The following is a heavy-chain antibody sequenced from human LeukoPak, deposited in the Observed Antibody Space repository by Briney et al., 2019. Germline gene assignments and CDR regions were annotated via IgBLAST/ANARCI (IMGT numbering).Heavy chain of an antibody. V-gene: IGHV1-24*01. D-gene: IGHD2-2*01. CDR2: FDPEDGET. Sequence: GASVKVSCKVSGYTLTELSVHWVRQAPGKGLEWMVGFDPEDGETIYAQKFQGRVTITADESTSTAYMELSSLRSEDTAVYYCAGEVRDRGYCSSTSCKISWFDPWGQGTLVTVSS. CDR3: AGEVRDRGYCSSTSCKISWFDP. J-gene: IGHJ5*02. CDR1: GYTLTELS.